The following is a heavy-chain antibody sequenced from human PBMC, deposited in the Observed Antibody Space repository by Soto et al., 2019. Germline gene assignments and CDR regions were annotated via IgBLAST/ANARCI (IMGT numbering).Heavy chain of an antibody. V-gene: IGHV1-46*03. J-gene: IGHJ5*02. CDR3: AGVVVAARNWFDP. Sequence: ASVKVSCKASGYTFTSYYMHWLRQAPGQGLEWMGIINPSGGSTSYAQKFQGRVTMTRDTSTSTVYMELSSLRSEDTAVYYCAGVVVAARNWFDPWGQGTLVTVSS. D-gene: IGHD2-15*01. CDR1: GYTFTSYY. CDR2: INPSGGST.